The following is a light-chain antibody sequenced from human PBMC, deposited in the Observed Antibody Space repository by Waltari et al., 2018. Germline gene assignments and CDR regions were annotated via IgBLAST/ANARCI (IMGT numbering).Light chain of an antibody. CDR3: QQSYSTPPIT. Sequence: DIQMTQSPSSLSASVGDRVTITCRASQNINKYLNWYQQKPGKAPKLLIYAASSLQSGVPSRFSGSGSGTDYTLTISSLQPEDSATYYCQQSYSTPPITFGQGTKLEIK. J-gene: IGKJ2*01. CDR1: QNINKY. CDR2: AAS. V-gene: IGKV1-39*01.